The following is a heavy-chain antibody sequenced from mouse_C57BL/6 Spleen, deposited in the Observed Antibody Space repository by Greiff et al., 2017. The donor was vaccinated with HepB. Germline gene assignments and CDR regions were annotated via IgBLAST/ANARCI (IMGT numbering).Heavy chain of an antibody. CDR2: IDPENGDT. V-gene: IGHV14-4*01. CDR1: GFNIKDDY. D-gene: IGHD3-2*02. Sequence: EVQLQQSGAELVRPGASVKLSCTASGFNIKDDYMHWVKQRPEQGLEWIGWIDPENGDTEYASKFQGKATITADTSSNTAYLQLSSLTSEDTAVYYCTTDSSGYNGGFAYWGQGTLVTVSA. CDR3: TTDSSGYNGGFAY. J-gene: IGHJ3*01.